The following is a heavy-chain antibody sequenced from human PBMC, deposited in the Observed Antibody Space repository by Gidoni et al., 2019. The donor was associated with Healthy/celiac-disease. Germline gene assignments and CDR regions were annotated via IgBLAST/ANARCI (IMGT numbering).Heavy chain of an antibody. Sequence: QITLKESGPTLVKPTQTLTLTCTFSGFSLSTSGVGVGWIRQPPGKALEWLALIYWDDDKRDSPSLKSRLTITKDTSKNQVVLTMTNMDPVDTATYYCAHLDSSGWSLRFDYWGQGTLVTVSS. J-gene: IGHJ4*02. CDR3: AHLDSSGWSLRFDY. V-gene: IGHV2-5*02. D-gene: IGHD6-19*01. CDR1: GFSLSTSGVG. CDR2: IYWDDDK.